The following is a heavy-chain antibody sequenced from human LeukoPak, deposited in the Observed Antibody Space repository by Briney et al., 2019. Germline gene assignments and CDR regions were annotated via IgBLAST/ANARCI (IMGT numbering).Heavy chain of an antibody. Sequence: SETLSLTCTVSGGSISSSSYYWSWIRQPPGKGLEWIGEINHSGSTNYNPSLKSRVTISVDTSKNQFSLKLSSVTAADTAVYYCARGPYYYFYYMDVWGKGTTVTVSS. CDR2: INHSGST. CDR3: ARGPYYYFYYMDV. J-gene: IGHJ6*03. V-gene: IGHV4-39*07. CDR1: GGSISSSSYY.